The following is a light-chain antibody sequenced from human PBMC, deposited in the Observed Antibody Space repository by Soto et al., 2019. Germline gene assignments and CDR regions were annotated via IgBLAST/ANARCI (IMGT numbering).Light chain of an antibody. CDR3: QQSYSTPIT. J-gene: IGKJ5*01. CDR2: AAS. CDR1: QSIRSY. V-gene: IGKV1-39*01. Sequence: DIQMTQSPSSLSASVGVRVTITCRASQSIRSYLNLYQQKAGKAPKLLIYAASSLQSGVPSMFSGSGSGTDFNLTISSLQPEDFATYYCQQSYSTPITFGQGTRLEIK.